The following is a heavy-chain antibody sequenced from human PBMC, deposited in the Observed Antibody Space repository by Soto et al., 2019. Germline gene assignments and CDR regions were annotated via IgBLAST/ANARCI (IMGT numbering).Heavy chain of an antibody. D-gene: IGHD1-7*01. CDR2: INHSGST. V-gene: IGHV4-34*01. J-gene: IGHJ4*02. Sequence: PSETLPLTCAVYGGSFSGYYWSWIRQPPGKGLEWIGEINHSGSTNYNPSLKSRVTISVDTSKNQFSLKLSSVTAADTAVYYCASPNWNYNYWGQGTLVTVSS. CDR1: GGSFSGYY. CDR3: ASPNWNYNY.